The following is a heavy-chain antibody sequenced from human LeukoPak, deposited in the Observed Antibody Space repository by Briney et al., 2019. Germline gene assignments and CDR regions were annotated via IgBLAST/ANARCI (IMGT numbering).Heavy chain of an antibody. J-gene: IGHJ4*02. V-gene: IGHV1-2*02. Sequence: ASVKVSCKASGYTFTGYYMHCVRQAPGQGLEWMGWINPNSGGTNYAQKFQGRVTMTRDTSISTAYMELSRLRSDDTAVYYCARGRIVGATGGVGYWGQGTLVTVSS. D-gene: IGHD1-26*01. CDR3: ARGRIVGATGGVGY. CDR2: INPNSGGT. CDR1: GYTFTGYY.